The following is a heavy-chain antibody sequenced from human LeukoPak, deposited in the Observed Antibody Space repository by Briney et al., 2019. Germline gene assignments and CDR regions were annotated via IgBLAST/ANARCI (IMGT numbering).Heavy chain of an antibody. J-gene: IGHJ4*02. D-gene: IGHD3-22*01. V-gene: IGHV4-59*01. CDR3: ARERLGYYDRSGLDY. CDR1: GGSISSYY. CDR2: IYYSGST. Sequence: PSETLSLTCTVSGGSISSYYWNWIRQPPGKGLEWIGYIYYSGSTNYNPSLKSRVTTSVDTSKNQFSLKLSSVTAADTAVYYCARERLGYYDRSGLDYWGQGTLGNVSS.